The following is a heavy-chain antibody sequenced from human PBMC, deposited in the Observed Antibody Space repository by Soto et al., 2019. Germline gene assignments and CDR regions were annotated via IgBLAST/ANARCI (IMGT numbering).Heavy chain of an antibody. V-gene: IGHV5-10-1*01. CDR3: ARRVYCSSTSCYDDAFDI. CDR1: GYSFTSYW. D-gene: IGHD2-2*01. CDR2: IDPSDSYT. Sequence: PGESLKISCKGSGYSFTSYWISWVRQMPGKGLEWMGRIDPSDSYTNYSPSFQGHVTISADKSISTAYLQWSSLKASDTAMYYCARRVYCSSTSCYDDAFDIWGQGTMVTV. J-gene: IGHJ3*02.